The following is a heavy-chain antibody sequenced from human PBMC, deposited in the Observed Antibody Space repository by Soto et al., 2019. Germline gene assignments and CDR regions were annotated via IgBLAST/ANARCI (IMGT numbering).Heavy chain of an antibody. V-gene: IGHV4-39*01. CDR3: ARISVASRYMDV. CDR1: SGSISSSSYY. D-gene: IGHD5-12*01. J-gene: IGHJ6*03. CDR2: FYYSGST. Sequence: PSETLSLTCTVSSGSISSSSYYWGWIRQSPGKGLEWIGSFYYSGSTYYSPSLESRVTISGDTSKKQISLRLSSVTAADTALYYCARISVASRYMDVWGKGTTVTVSS.